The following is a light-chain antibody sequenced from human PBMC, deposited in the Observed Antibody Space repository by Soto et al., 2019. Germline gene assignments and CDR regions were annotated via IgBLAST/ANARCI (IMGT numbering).Light chain of an antibody. J-gene: IGLJ3*02. V-gene: IGLV1-44*01. CDR3: AAWDDSLNAWV. CDR1: RTNIGSNT. Sequence: QSVLTQTPSASGTPGQRVTISCTGSRTNIGSNTVSWYQYLPGTAPKLLIYRNNQRPSGVPDRVSGSKSGTSASLAISGLQSEDEADYYCAAWDDSLNAWVFGGGTKLTVL. CDR2: RNN.